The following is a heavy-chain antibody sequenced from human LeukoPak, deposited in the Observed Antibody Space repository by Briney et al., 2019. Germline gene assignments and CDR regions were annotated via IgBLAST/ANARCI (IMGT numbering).Heavy chain of an antibody. CDR2: NNWNGGST. D-gene: IGHD3-10*01. V-gene: IGHV3-20*01. CDR3: AREYGSGTALYFQH. J-gene: IGHJ1*01. CDR1: GFTFDDYG. Sequence: GGSLRLSCAASGFTFDDYGMSWVLQAPGKGLEWVSGNNWNGGSTGYADSVKGRFTISRDNAKNSLYLQMNSLRAEDTALYHCAREYGSGTALYFQHWGQGTLVTVSS.